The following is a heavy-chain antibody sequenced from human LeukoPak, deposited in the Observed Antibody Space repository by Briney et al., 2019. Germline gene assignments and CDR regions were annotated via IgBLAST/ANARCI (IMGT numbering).Heavy chain of an antibody. D-gene: IGHD6-13*01. J-gene: IGHJ5*02. CDR1: GYSFTSYW. V-gene: IGHV5-51*01. CDR3: ARQILYSSSWYYWFDP. Sequence: GESLKISCRGSGYSFTSYWIGWVRQLPGKGLEWMGITYPGDSDTRYSPSFQGQVTISADKSISTAYLQWSSLKASDTAMYYCARQILYSSSWYYWFDPWGQGTLVTVSS. CDR2: TYPGDSDT.